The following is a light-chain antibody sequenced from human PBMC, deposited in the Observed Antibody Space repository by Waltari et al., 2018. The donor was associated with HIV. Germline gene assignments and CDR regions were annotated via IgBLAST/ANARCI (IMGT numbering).Light chain of an antibody. CDR2: DGS. CDR3: QQRSHWPYT. Sequence: EIVLTHSPASLSLSPGERATLSCRASQHINAFLAWYQQKPGQAPRVLVYDGSNRATGVPARFSGSGSGTDFTLTINNLEPEDFAVYYCQQRSHWPYTFGQGTKLELK. J-gene: IGKJ2*01. CDR1: QHINAF. V-gene: IGKV3-11*01.